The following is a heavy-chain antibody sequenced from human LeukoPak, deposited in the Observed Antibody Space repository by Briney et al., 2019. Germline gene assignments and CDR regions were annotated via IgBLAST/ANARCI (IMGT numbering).Heavy chain of an antibody. Sequence: SSEALSLTCTVSGGSISSYYWSWIRQPPGKGLEWIGYIYYSGSTNYNPSLKSRVTISVDTSKNQFSLKLSSVTAADTAVYYCARHTGPFTSYGMDVWGQGTTVTVSS. CDR2: IYYSGST. CDR3: ARHTGPFTSYGMDV. J-gene: IGHJ6*02. V-gene: IGHV4-59*08. CDR1: GGSISSYY. D-gene: IGHD3-3*01.